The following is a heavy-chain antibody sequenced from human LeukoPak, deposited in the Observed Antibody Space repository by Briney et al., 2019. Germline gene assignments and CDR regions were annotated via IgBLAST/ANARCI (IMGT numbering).Heavy chain of an antibody. Sequence: GGSLRLSCAASGFTFSSYWMSRVRQAPGKGLEWVANIKQDGSEKYYVDSVKGRFTISRDNAKNSLYLQMNSLRAEDTAVYYCASSGYSSSWYGEISWGQGTLVTVSS. V-gene: IGHV3-7*01. CDR2: IKQDGSEK. CDR1: GFTFSSYW. J-gene: IGHJ4*02. D-gene: IGHD6-13*01. CDR3: ASSGYSSSWYGEIS.